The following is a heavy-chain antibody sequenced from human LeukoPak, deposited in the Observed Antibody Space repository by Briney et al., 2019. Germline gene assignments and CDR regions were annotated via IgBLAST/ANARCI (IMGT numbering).Heavy chain of an antibody. D-gene: IGHD6-13*01. CDR3: ARGRYSSSWYGSFDI. V-gene: IGHV4-59*01. J-gene: IGHJ3*02. CDR1: GGSISSYY. Sequence: PSETLSLTCTVSGGSISSYYWSWIRQPPGKGLEWIGYIYYSGSTNYNPSLKSRVTISVDTSKNQFSLKLSSVTAADTAVYYCARGRYSSSWYGSFDIWGQGTMVTVSS. CDR2: IYYSGST.